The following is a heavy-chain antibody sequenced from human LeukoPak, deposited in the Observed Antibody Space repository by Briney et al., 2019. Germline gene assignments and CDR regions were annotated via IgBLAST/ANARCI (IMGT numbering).Heavy chain of an antibody. Sequence: GASVKVSCKASGYTFTSYDINWVRQATGQGLEWMGGIIPIFGTANYAQKFQGRVTITTDESTSTAYMELSSLRSEDTAVYYCASISSGWHGVDYWGQGTLVTVSS. CDR3: ASISSGWHGVDY. D-gene: IGHD6-19*01. V-gene: IGHV1-69*05. CDR1: GYTFTSYD. J-gene: IGHJ4*02. CDR2: IIPIFGTA.